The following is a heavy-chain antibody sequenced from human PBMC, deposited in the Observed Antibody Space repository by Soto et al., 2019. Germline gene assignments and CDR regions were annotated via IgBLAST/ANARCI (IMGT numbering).Heavy chain of an antibody. J-gene: IGHJ4*02. Sequence: QVQLVQSGAEVKKPGASVKVSCKASGYTFITRGITWVRQAPGQVLEWMGWISAYNGKTYYAQKFQGRVTLTTDTSTTTAYMELRSLESDDTAVFYCARDRPDWLPNLFDSWGQGTMVTVSS. CDR1: GYTFITRG. CDR3: ARDRPDWLPNLFDS. D-gene: IGHD3-3*01. CDR2: ISAYNGKT. V-gene: IGHV1-18*01.